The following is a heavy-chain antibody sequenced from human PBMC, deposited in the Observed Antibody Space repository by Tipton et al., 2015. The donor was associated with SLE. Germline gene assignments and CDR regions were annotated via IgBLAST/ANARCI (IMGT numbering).Heavy chain of an antibody. D-gene: IGHD1-7*01. V-gene: IGHV3-9*01. CDR2: ISWNSGNI. Sequence: SLRLSCTASGFTFEDYAMHWVRQAPGKGLEWVSGISWNSGNIGYADSVKGRFTISRDNAKNSLYLQMNSLRAEDTALYYCAKGGGNYVYFDYWGQGTLVTVPT. J-gene: IGHJ4*02. CDR1: GFTFEDYA. CDR3: AKGGGNYVYFDY.